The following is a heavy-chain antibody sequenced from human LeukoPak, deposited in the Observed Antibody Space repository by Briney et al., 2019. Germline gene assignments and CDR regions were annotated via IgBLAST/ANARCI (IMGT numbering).Heavy chain of an antibody. V-gene: IGHV1-58*01. Sequence: SVKVSCKASGFTVTSSAVQWVRQARGQRLEWIGWIVVGSGNTNYAQKFQERVTITRDMSTSTAYMELSSPRSEDTAVYYCAAGALELRDLEAFDIWGQGRMVTVSS. J-gene: IGHJ3*02. CDR2: IVVGSGNT. CDR3: AAGALELRDLEAFDI. D-gene: IGHD1-7*01. CDR1: GFTVTSSA.